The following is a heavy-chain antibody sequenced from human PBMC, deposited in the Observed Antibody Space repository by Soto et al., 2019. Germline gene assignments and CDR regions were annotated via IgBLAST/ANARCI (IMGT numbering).Heavy chain of an antibody. CDR3: ATNFEQMELWSMWGY. CDR1: GSTLTELS. CDR2: FDPEDGET. D-gene: IGHD3-16*01. V-gene: IGHV1-24*01. J-gene: IGHJ4*02. Sequence: QVPLVQSGAEVKKPGASVKVSCKVSGSTLTELSMHWVRQAPGKGLEWMGGFDPEDGETIYAQKFQGRVTMTEDTSTDTAYMELSSLRSEDTAVYYCATNFEQMELWSMWGYWGQGTLVTVSS.